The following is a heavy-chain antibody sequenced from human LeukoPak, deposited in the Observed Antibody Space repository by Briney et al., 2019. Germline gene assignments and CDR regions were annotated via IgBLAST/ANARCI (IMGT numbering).Heavy chain of an antibody. D-gene: IGHD2/OR15-2a*01. Sequence: GGSLRLSCAASGFTFSSYGVHWVRQAPGKGLEWVAVISYDGSNKYYADSVKGRFTISRDNSKNTLYLQMNSLRAEDTAVYYCAKGAFYGLNAFDIWGQGTMVTVSS. CDR2: ISYDGSNK. CDR1: GFTFSSYG. V-gene: IGHV3-30*18. J-gene: IGHJ3*02. CDR3: AKGAFYGLNAFDI.